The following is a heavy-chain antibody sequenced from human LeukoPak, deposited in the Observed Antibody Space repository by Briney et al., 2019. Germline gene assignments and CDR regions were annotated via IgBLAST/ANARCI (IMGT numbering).Heavy chain of an antibody. Sequence: ASVKVSCKASGYTFTGYYMHWVRQAPGQGLEWMGWINPNSGGTNYAQKFQGRVTMTRGTSISTAYMELSRLRSDDTAVYYCARALLLRRYCSGGSCYASGYWGQGTLVTVSS. J-gene: IGHJ4*02. V-gene: IGHV1-2*02. CDR2: INPNSGGT. CDR1: GYTFTGYY. CDR3: ARALLLRRYCSGGSCYASGY. D-gene: IGHD2-15*01.